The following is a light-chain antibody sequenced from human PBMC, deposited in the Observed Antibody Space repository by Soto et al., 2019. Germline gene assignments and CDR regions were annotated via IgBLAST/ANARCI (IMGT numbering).Light chain of an antibody. CDR1: QTVDTNY. CDR3: QQYATSPWP. Sequence: EIVLTQSPGTLSLSPGERATLSCRASQTVDTNYLAWYQQIPGQAPRLLIYGASTIATAIPDRFSGSGSGTDITLTISSLHPEDSAVYYCQQYATSPWPFGQGTKVAIK. J-gene: IGKJ1*01. CDR2: GAS. V-gene: IGKV3-20*01.